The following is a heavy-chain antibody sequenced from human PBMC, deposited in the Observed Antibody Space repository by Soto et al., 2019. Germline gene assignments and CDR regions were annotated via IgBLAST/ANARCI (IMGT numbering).Heavy chain of an antibody. J-gene: IGHJ4*02. CDR1: GGTFSSYS. Sequence: QVQLVQSGAEVKKPGSSVKVSCKASGGTFSSYSINWVRLAPGQGLEWMGEIIPFFGTANYGQKFQGRVTITADESTSTAYMELSSLRSEDTAVYYCARDGGRHSGGIDYWGQGTLVTVSS. V-gene: IGHV1-69*01. D-gene: IGHD1-26*01. CDR3: ARDGGRHSGGIDY. CDR2: IIPFFGTA.